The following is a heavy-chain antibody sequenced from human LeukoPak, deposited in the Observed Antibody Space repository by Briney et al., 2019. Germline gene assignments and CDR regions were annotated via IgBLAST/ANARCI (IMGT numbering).Heavy chain of an antibody. V-gene: IGHV3-9*01. Sequence: GGSLRLSCAASGFTFDDYSMHWVRQAPGKGLEWVSGISWNSDSTNYADSAKGRFTISRDNAKNSLYLQMNSLRVEDTALYYCAKEPSETYYFDYWGQGTLVTVSS. D-gene: IGHD6-19*01. J-gene: IGHJ4*02. CDR3: AKEPSETYYFDY. CDR1: GFTFDDYS. CDR2: ISWNSDST.